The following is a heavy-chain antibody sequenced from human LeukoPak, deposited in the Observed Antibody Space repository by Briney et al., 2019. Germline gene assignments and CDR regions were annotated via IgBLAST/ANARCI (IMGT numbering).Heavy chain of an antibody. D-gene: IGHD3-10*01. CDR2: IIGSAANT. J-gene: IGHJ4*01. CDR3: AKYTSGTSYRGLDQ. CDR1: GLTVSSYA. Sequence: PGESLRLSCGASGLTVSSYAMSWVRQGPGKGLEWVSTIIGSAANTYYADSVKGRFTISRDDSKNTVYLQMNSLRAEDTAVYSCAKYTSGTSYRGLDQWGHGTLVTVSS. V-gene: IGHV3-23*01.